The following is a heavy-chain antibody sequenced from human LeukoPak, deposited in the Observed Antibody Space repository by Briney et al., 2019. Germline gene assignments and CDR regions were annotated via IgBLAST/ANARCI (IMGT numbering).Heavy chain of an antibody. CDR1: GASTNSSRYY. V-gene: IGHV4-39*07. Sequence: SETLSLTCAVSGASTNSSRYYWGWIRQPPGKGLEWIGTINYRGSAYYYPSLKSRVTISVDTSKNHFSLKLSSVTAADTAVYYCARVKGGGSYFYSDYWGQGTLVTVSS. CDR3: ARVKGGGSYFYSDY. J-gene: IGHJ4*02. CDR2: INYRGSA. D-gene: IGHD1-26*01.